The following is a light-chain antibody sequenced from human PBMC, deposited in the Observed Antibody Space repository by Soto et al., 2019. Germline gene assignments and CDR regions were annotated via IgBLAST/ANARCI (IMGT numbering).Light chain of an antibody. CDR2: VNS. V-gene: IGLV1-40*01. Sequence: QSVLAQPPSVSGAPGQRVTISCTGSSSNIGAGYGVHWYQQLPGTAPKLLIYVNSNRPSGVPDRFSGSKSGTSASLAITGLQAEDEADYHCQSYDSSLSGWVFGGGTKLTVL. J-gene: IGLJ3*02. CDR3: QSYDSSLSGWV. CDR1: SSNIGAGYG.